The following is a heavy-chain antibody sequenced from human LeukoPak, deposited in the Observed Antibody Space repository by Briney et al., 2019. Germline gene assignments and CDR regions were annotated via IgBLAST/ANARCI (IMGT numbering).Heavy chain of an antibody. Sequence: SETLSLTCTVSGGSVSSGTYFLNWIRQAPGKGLEWIGYIDYNGRTNYNPSLKSRVTISVGTSKNQFPLKVSSVAAADTAVYYCARQGIALAATGNWGQGTLVTVSS. J-gene: IGHJ4*02. D-gene: IGHD6-19*01. CDR2: IDYNGRT. CDR1: GGSVSSGTYF. CDR3: ARQGIALAATGN. V-gene: IGHV4-61*01.